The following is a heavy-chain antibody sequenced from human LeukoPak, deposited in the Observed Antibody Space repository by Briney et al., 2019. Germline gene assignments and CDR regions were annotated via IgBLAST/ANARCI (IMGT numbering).Heavy chain of an antibody. V-gene: IGHV1-18*01. CDR1: GYTFTSYG. J-gene: IGHJ4*02. D-gene: IGHD3-22*01. Sequence: ASVKVSCKASGYTFTSYGISWVRQAPGQGLEWMGWISAYNGNTNYAQKLQGRVTMTTDTSTSTAYMELRSLRSEDTAVYYCARAEGDYYDSSGYYLWGQGTLVTVSS. CDR2: ISAYNGNT. CDR3: ARAEGDYYDSSGYYL.